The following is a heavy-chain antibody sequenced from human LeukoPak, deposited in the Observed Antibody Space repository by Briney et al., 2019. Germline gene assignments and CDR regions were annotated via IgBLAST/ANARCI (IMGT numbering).Heavy chain of an antibody. CDR2: IKQDGSEK. Sequence: GGSLRLSCAASGFTFSSYWMSWVRQAPGKGLEWVANIKQDGSEKYYVDSVKGRFTISRDNAKSSLYLQMNSLRADDTAVYYCARDYRFGELSYWGQGTLVTVSS. V-gene: IGHV3-7*01. J-gene: IGHJ4*02. CDR3: ARDYRFGELSY. CDR1: GFTFSSYW. D-gene: IGHD3-10*01.